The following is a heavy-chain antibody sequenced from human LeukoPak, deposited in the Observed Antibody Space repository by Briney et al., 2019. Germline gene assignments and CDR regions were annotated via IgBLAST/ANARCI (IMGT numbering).Heavy chain of an antibody. CDR2: INHSGST. CDR1: GGSFSGYY. Sequence: SETLSLTCAVYGGSFSGYYWSWIRQPPGKGLEWIGEINHSGSTNYNPSLKSRVTISVDTSKNQFSLKLSSVTAADTAVYYCARERFLEWLLYRYTNVAFDIWGQGTMVTVSS. CDR3: ARERFLEWLLYRYTNVAFDI. D-gene: IGHD3-3*01. V-gene: IGHV4-34*01. J-gene: IGHJ3*02.